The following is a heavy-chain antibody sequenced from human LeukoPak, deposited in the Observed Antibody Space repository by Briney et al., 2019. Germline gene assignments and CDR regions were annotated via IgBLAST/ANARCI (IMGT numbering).Heavy chain of an antibody. CDR3: AIGDYGSVIRYFDY. V-gene: IGHV1-69*05. Sequence: ASVKVSCKASGGTFSSYAISWVRQAPGQGLEWMGEIIPIFGTANYAQKFQGRVTITTDESTSTAYMELSSLRSEDTAVYYCAIGDYGSVIRYFDYWGQGTLVTVSS. CDR1: GGTFSSYA. J-gene: IGHJ4*02. D-gene: IGHD4-17*01. CDR2: IIPIFGTA.